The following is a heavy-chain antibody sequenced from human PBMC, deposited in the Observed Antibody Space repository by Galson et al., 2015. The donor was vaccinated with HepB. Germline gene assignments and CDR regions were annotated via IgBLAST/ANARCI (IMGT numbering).Heavy chain of an antibody. CDR1: GGTFSSYA. CDR2: IIPIFGTA. CDR3: ATSLAGLRFLEWTYYFDY. J-gene: IGHJ4*02. D-gene: IGHD3-3*01. Sequence: SVKVSCKASGGTFSSYAISWVRQAPGQGLEWMGGIIPIFGTANYAQKFQGRVTITADESTSTAYMELSSLRSEDTAVYYCATSLAGLRFLEWTYYFDYWGQGTLVTVSS. V-gene: IGHV1-69*13.